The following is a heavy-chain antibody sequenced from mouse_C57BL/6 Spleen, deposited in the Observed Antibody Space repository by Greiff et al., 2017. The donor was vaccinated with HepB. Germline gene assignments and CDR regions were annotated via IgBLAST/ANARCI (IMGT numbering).Heavy chain of an antibody. J-gene: IGHJ3*01. Sequence: QVQLQQPGAELVKPGASVKVSCKASGYTFTSYWMHWVKQRPGQGLEWIGRIHPSDSDTNYNQKFKGKATLTVDKSSSTAYMQLSSLTSEDSAVYYCARSDSSGSSFAYWGQGTLVTVSA. D-gene: IGHD3-2*02. V-gene: IGHV1-74*01. CDR3: ARSDSSGSSFAY. CDR2: IHPSDSDT. CDR1: GYTFTSYW.